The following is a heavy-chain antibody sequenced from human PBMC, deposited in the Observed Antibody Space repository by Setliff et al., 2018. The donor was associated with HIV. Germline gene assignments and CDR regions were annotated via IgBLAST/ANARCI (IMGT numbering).Heavy chain of an antibody. CDR3: ARGVTRGVISQGGLDY. Sequence: ASVKVSCKASGFTFTTYAVHWVRQAPGQRPEWMGWINAANGKTRYPQRFEARVTITMDTGASTAYMELNSLRSEDSAVFYCARGVTRGVISQGGLDYWGPGTLVTVS. CDR1: GFTFTTYA. J-gene: IGHJ4*02. D-gene: IGHD3-10*01. CDR2: INAANGKT. V-gene: IGHV1-3*01.